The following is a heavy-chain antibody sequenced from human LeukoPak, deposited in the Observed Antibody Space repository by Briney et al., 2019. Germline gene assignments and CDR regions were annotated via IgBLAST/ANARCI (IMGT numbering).Heavy chain of an antibody. V-gene: IGHV3-23*01. CDR3: AKDGYGSGSYFFPGGMDV. Sequence: GALRLSCAASGFTFCSYAMSWVRQAPGKGLELVAAISGSGGSTYYADSVKGRFTISRDNSKNTLYLQMNSLRAEDTAVYYCAKDGYGSGSYFFPGGMDVWGQGTTVTVSS. D-gene: IGHD3-10*01. CDR2: ISGSGGST. CDR1: GFTFCSYA. J-gene: IGHJ6*02.